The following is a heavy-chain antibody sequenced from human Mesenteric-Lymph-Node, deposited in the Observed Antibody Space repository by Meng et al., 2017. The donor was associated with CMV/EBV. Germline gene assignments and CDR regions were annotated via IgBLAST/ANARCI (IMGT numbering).Heavy chain of an antibody. CDR2: IYYSGST. CDR3: ARVGEMEELDY. V-gene: IGHV4-59*01. D-gene: IGHD3-16*01. J-gene: IGHJ4*02. Sequence: SETLSLTCTISGGSISSYYWNWIRQPPGKGLEWIGNIYYSGSTNYNPSLQSRVTISLGTSNNQFSLMLSSVTAADTAVYYCARVGEMEELDYWGQGTLVTVSS. CDR1: GGSISSYY.